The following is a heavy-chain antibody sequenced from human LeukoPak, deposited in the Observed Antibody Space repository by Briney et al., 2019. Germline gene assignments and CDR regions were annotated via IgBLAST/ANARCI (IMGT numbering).Heavy chain of an antibody. J-gene: IGHJ5*02. CDR1: GYIFTSYG. CDR3: ARGDIAVAGKYNWFDP. Sequence: GASVKVSCKASGYIFTSYGISWVRQAPGQGLEWMGWISAYNGNTNYAQKLQGRVTMTTDTSTSTAYMELRSLRSDDTAVYYCARGDIAVAGKYNWFDPWGQGTLVTVSS. V-gene: IGHV1-18*01. CDR2: ISAYNGNT. D-gene: IGHD6-19*01.